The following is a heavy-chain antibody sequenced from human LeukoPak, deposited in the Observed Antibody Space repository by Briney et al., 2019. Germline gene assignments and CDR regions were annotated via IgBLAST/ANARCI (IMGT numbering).Heavy chain of an antibody. V-gene: IGHV3-23*01. CDR1: GFTFSSYA. J-gene: IGHJ4*02. CDR2: ISGSGGST. CDR3: AKDSPPYSSSPMGVDY. Sequence: GGSLRLSCAASGFTFSSYAMSWVRQAPGKGLEWVSAISGSGGSTYYADSVKGRFTISRDNSKNTLYLQMNSLRAEDTAVYYCAKDSPPYSSSPMGVDYWGQGTLVTVSS. D-gene: IGHD6-6*01.